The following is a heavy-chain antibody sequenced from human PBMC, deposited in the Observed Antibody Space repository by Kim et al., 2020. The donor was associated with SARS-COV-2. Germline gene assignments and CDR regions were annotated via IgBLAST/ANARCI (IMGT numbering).Heavy chain of an antibody. D-gene: IGHD3-10*01. Sequence: GRFTISRDNAKNSLYLQMNSLRAEDTAVYYCAREGDYYGSGSYYYAFDIWGQGTMVTVSS. V-gene: IGHV3-11*06. CDR3: AREGDYYGSGSYYYAFDI. J-gene: IGHJ3*02.